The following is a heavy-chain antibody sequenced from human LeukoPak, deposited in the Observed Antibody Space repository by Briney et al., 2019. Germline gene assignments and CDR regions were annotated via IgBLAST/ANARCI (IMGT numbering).Heavy chain of an antibody. V-gene: IGHV3-48*01. CDR1: GFTFSSYS. D-gene: IGHD6-13*01. J-gene: IGHJ4*02. Sequence: GGSLRLSCAASGFTFSSYSMNWVRQAPGKGLEWVSYISSSSSTIYYADSVKGRFTISRDNAKNSLYLQMNSLRAEDTAVYYCARVSRSSSWYLTHWGQGTLVTVSS. CDR3: ARVSRSSSWYLTH. CDR2: ISSSSSTI.